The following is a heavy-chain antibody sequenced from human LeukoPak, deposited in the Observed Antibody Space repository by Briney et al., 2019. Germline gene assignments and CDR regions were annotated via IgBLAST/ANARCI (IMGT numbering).Heavy chain of an antibody. CDR1: GYTFTGYY. CDR2: INPNSGGT. Sequence: ASVNFCCKASGYTFTGYYTRWVGQAPGQGLDRMGWINPNSGGTNYAPTFPGRVTLTRHTSISTAYMELSRLSSDATAVYYCARVPLYTYYYFYMDVWGKGTTVTVSS. D-gene: IGHD2-2*02. V-gene: IGHV1-2*02. J-gene: IGHJ6*03. CDR3: ARVPLYTYYYFYMDV.